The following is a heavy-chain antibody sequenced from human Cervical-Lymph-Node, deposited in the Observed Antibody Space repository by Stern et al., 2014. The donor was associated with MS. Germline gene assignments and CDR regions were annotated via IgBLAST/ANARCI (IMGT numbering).Heavy chain of an antibody. V-gene: IGHV3-53*01. Sequence: EVQLVESGGGVIQPGGSLRLSCTASGFTVSRDYMTWVRQAPGKGLEWVSLITNVGSTYYTDTVRSGFTITRDDSKNTVYLHMTSLRAEDAAMYSWARDTSWPERSDWWGQGTLVTVSS. CDR1: GFTVSRDY. CDR2: ITNVGST. J-gene: IGHJ4*02. CDR3: ARDTSWPERSDW. D-gene: IGHD1-1*01.